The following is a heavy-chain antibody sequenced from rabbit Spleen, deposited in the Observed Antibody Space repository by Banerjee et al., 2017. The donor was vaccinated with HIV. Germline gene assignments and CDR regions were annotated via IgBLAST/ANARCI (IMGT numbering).Heavy chain of an antibody. CDR1: GFPFSNKAV. Sequence: QEQLEESGGGLVKPEGSLTLTCKASGFPFSNKAVMCWVRQAPGKGLEWIACIDTGSRDFTYYASWAKGRFTISKTSSTTVTLQMTSLTVADTATYFCARDTGSSFSTYGMDLWGQGTLVTVS. J-gene: IGHJ6*01. CDR2: IDTGSRDFT. D-gene: IGHD8-1*01. V-gene: IGHV1S45*01. CDR3: ARDTGSSFSTYGMDL.